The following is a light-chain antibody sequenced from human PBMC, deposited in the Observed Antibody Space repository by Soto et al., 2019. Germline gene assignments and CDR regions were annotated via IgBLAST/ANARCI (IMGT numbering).Light chain of an antibody. CDR1: QSISSS. Sequence: DIQMTQSPSSLSASVGDRVTITCRASQSISSSLNWYQQKAGKAHKLLIYAASSLQSGVPSRFTGSGSGTYYTLTISSLQPEDFATYFCQQGYSALSWTFGQGTKVEI. CDR2: AAS. CDR3: QQGYSALSWT. V-gene: IGKV1-39*01. J-gene: IGKJ1*01.